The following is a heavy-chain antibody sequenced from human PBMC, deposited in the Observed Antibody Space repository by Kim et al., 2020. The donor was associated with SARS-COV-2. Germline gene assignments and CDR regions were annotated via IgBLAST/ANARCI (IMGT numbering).Heavy chain of an antibody. Sequence: QKFQGRVTITADESTSTAYMELSSLRSEDTAVYYCSIAAAAPYYYYGMDVWGQGTTVTVSS. D-gene: IGHD6-13*01. V-gene: IGHV1-69*01. CDR3: SIAAAAPYYYYGMDV. J-gene: IGHJ6*02.